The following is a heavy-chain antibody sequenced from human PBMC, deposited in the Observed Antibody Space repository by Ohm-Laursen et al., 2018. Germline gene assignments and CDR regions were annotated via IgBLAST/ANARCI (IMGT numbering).Heavy chain of an antibody. CDR3: ARDGDGYYGFDY. J-gene: IGHJ4*02. D-gene: IGHD4-17*01. CDR1: GFTFSSYS. CDR2: ISSSSSYI. V-gene: IGHV3-21*01. Sequence: SLRLSCSASGFTFSSYSMNWVRQAPGKGLEWVSSISSSSSYIYYADSVKGRFTISRDNAKNSLYLQMNSLRAEDTAVYYCARDGDGYYGFDYWGQGTLVTVSS.